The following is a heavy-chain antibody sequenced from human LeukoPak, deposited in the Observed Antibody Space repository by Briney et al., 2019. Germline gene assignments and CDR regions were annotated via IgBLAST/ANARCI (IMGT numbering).Heavy chain of an antibody. J-gene: IGHJ5*01. D-gene: IGHD3-10*01. Sequence: GGSLRLSCAASGLNFNSYSMNWVRQAPGKGLEWVSVIYSGGSTYYADSVKGRFTISRDNSKNTLYLQMNSLRAEDTAVYFCARELRGFDSWGQGTLVTVSS. CDR2: IYSGGST. CDR1: GLNFNSYS. CDR3: ARELRGFDS. V-gene: IGHV3-66*01.